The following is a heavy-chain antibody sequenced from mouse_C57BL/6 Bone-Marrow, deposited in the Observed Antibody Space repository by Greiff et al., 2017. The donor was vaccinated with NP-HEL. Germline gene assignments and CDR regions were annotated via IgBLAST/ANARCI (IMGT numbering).Heavy chain of an antibody. J-gene: IGHJ4*01. CDR3: ARTTVVAYYAMDY. Sequence: EVQLVESGGGLVKPGGSLKLSCAASGFTFSSYAMSWVRQTPEKRLAWVATISDGGSYTYYPDNVKGRFTISRDNAKNNLYLQMSHLKSEDTAMYYCARTTVVAYYAMDYWGQGTSVTVSS. D-gene: IGHD1-1*01. V-gene: IGHV5-4*01. CDR2: ISDGGSYT. CDR1: GFTFSSYA.